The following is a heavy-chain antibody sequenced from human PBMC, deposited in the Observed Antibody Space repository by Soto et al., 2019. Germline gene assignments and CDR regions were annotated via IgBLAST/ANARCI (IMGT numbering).Heavy chain of an antibody. Sequence: ASVKVSCKASGYTFTSYGISWVRQAPGQGLEWMGWISAYNGNTNYAQKIQGRVTMTTDTSTSIAYLELRSLRSDDTAVYYCARDLYFPGYSYGTSFDYWGQGTLVTV. D-gene: IGHD5-18*01. J-gene: IGHJ4*02. CDR3: ARDLYFPGYSYGTSFDY. CDR1: GYTFTSYG. V-gene: IGHV1-18*01. CDR2: ISAYNGNT.